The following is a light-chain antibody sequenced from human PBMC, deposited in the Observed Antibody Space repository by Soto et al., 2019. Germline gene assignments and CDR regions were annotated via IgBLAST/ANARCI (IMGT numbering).Light chain of an antibody. J-gene: IGLJ2*01. Sequence: QSVLTQPPSVSGAPGQRVTISCTGSSYNIGAGYDVHWYQQLPGTAPKLLIYGNSNRPSGVPDRFSGSKSGTSASLAITGLQAEDEADYYCQSYDSSLSGSGVFGGGTKVTVL. V-gene: IGLV1-40*01. CDR3: QSYDSSLSGSGV. CDR2: GNS. CDR1: SYNIGAGYD.